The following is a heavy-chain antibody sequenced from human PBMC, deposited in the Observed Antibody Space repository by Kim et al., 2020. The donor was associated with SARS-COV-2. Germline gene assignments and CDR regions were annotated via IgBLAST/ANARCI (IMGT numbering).Heavy chain of an antibody. D-gene: IGHD6-13*01. CDR3: AREVRGFGGYSN. Sequence: SETLSLTCNVSGDSISSYYWSWIRQPPGKGLEWIGYIYYSGSTNYNPSLKSRVTISVDTSKNQFSLKLSSVTAADTAVYYCAREVRGFGGYSNWGQGTLVTVSS. CDR2: IYYSGST. V-gene: IGHV4-59*01. J-gene: IGHJ4*02. CDR1: GDSISSYY.